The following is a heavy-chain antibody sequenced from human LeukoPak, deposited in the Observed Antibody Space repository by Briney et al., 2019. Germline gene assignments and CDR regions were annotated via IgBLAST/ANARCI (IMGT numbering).Heavy chain of an antibody. Sequence: SETLSLACTVSNVSISNYYWSWIRQTPGKKLEWIGYISFSGSTNYNPSLKSRVTISLDTSKNQFSLMLNSVTAADTAVYYCARAGVGSYGGNYFDYWGQGTLVTVSS. V-gene: IGHV4-59*01. CDR3: ARAGVGSYGGNYFDY. CDR2: ISFSGST. CDR1: NVSISNYY. D-gene: IGHD4-23*01. J-gene: IGHJ4*02.